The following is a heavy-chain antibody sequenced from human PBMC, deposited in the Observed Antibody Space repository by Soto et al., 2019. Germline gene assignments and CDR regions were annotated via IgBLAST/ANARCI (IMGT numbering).Heavy chain of an antibody. CDR3: ARDSSISTGCLRPAFYYHFGMDV. Sequence: QVQLVESGGGVVQPGRSLRLSCAASGFTFSSYGMHWVRQAPGKGLEWVAVIWYDGSNKYYADAVKGRFTISRDNSKNTPYLQMNSLRAEATAVFYCARDSSISTGCLRPAFYYHFGMDVWGQGTTVTVSS. V-gene: IGHV3-33*01. D-gene: IGHD2-2*01. CDR2: IWYDGSNK. CDR1: GFTFSSYG. J-gene: IGHJ6*02.